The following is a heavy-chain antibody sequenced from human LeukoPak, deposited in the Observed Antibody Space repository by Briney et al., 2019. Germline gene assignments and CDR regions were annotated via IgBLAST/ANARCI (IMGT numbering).Heavy chain of an antibody. V-gene: IGHV3-30*02. CDR3: AKATYYYDSSGYRGGYFDY. Sequence: GGTLRLSCAASGFTFSSYGMHWVRQAPGKGLEWVAFIRYDGSNKYYADSVKGRFTISRDNSKNTLYLQMNSLRAEDTAVYYCAKATYYYDSSGYRGGYFDYWGQGTLVTVSS. CDR1: GFTFSSYG. J-gene: IGHJ4*02. D-gene: IGHD3-22*01. CDR2: IRYDGSNK.